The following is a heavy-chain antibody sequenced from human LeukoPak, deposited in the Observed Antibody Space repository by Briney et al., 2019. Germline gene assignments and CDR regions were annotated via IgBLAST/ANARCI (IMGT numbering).Heavy chain of an antibody. J-gene: IGHJ4*02. CDR1: GFTFSSYA. D-gene: IGHD3-10*01. CDR3: AKFVARGVIMNALDY. Sequence: GGSLRLSCAASGFTFSSYAMSWVRQAPGKGLEWVSAISGSGGSTYYADSVKGRFTISRDNSKNTLYLQMNSLRAEDTAVYYCAKFVARGVIMNALDYWGQGTLVTVSS. CDR2: ISGSGGST. V-gene: IGHV3-23*01.